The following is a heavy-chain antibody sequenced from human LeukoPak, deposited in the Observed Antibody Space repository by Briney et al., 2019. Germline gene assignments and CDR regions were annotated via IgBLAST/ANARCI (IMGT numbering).Heavy chain of an antibody. Sequence: ASVKVSCKASGYTFTSYYMHWVRQAPGQGLEWMGIINPSGGSTNYAQKFQGRVTMTTDTSTSTAYMELRSLRSDDTAVYYCARSAHYYDSSGYYEIFYFDYWGQGTLVTVSS. V-gene: IGHV1-46*01. CDR3: ARSAHYYDSSGYYEIFYFDY. J-gene: IGHJ4*02. CDR1: GYTFTSYY. D-gene: IGHD3-22*01. CDR2: INPSGGST.